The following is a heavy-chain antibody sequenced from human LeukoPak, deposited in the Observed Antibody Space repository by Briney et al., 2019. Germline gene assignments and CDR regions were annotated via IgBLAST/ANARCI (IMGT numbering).Heavy chain of an antibody. Sequence: PSETLSLTCTVSGGSISSGGYYWSWIRQHPGKGLEWIGYIYYSGSTYYNPSLKSRVTISVDTSKNQFSLKLSSVTAADTAVYYCARGWNWNYLYWGQGTLVTVSS. D-gene: IGHD1-7*01. CDR1: GGSISSGGYY. V-gene: IGHV4-31*03. J-gene: IGHJ4*02. CDR3: ARGWNWNYLY. CDR2: IYYSGST.